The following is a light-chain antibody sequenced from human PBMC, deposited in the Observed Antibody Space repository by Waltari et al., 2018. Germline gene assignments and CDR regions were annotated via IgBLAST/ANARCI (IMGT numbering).Light chain of an antibody. CDR2: NNN. Sequence: QSVLTQPPSASGTPGQRVTISCSGSSPTIGSNLVNWYRQLPGTAPRLLISNNNQRPSGVPDRFSASKSGTSASLAVSGLQSEDEADYYCAAWDDSLNGHVVFGGGTKLTVL. J-gene: IGLJ2*01. V-gene: IGLV1-44*01. CDR1: SPTIGSNL. CDR3: AAWDDSLNGHVV.